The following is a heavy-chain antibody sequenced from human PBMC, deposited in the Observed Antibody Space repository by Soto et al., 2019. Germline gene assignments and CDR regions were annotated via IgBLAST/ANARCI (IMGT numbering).Heavy chain of an antibody. V-gene: IGHV3-21*01. CDR3: ARVRSYSYGQGYGMDV. J-gene: IGHJ6*02. Sequence: EVQLVESGGGLVKPGGSLRLSCAVSGFTFSTYSMNWVRQAPGKGLEWVSSISSSSGYIYYADSVKGRFTISRDDAKNSLSLQMNSLRAEDTAVYYCARVRSYSYGQGYGMDVWGQGTTVTVSS. CDR2: ISSSSGYI. CDR1: GFTFSTYS. D-gene: IGHD5-18*01.